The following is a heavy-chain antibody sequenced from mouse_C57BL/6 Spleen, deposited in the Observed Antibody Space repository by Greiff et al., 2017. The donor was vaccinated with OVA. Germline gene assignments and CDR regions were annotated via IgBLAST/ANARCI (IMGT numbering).Heavy chain of an antibody. J-gene: IGHJ2*01. CDR2: ISSGGDYI. Sequence: EVMLVESGEGLVKPGGSLKLSCAASGFTFSSYAMSWVRQTPEKRLEWVAYISSGGDYIYYADTVKGRFTISRDNARNTLYLQMSSLKSEDTAMYYCTRSYGNYVVGSYFDYWGQGTTLTVSS. CDR3: TRSYGNYVVGSYFDY. CDR1: GFTFSSYA. V-gene: IGHV5-9-1*02. D-gene: IGHD2-1*01.